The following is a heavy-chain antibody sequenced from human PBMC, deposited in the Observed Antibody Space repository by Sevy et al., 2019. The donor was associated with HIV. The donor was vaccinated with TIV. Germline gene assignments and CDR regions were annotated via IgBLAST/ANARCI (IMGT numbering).Heavy chain of an antibody. V-gene: IGHV4-34*01. D-gene: IGHD6-13*01. CDR3: ARGGQHSSSWYNGMDV. CDR2: INHSGST. CDR1: GGSFGGYY. J-gene: IGHJ6*02. Sequence: SETLSLTCAVYGGSFGGYYWSWIRQPPGKGLEWIGEINHSGSTNYNPSLKSRVTISVDTSKNQFSLKLSSVTAADTAVYYCARGGQHSSSWYNGMDVWGQGTTVTVSS.